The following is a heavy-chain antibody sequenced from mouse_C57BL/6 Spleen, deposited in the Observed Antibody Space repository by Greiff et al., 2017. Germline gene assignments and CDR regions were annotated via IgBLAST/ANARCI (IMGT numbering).Heavy chain of an antibody. Sequence: VQLKQSGAELVRPGASVKLSCTASGFNIKDDYMHWVKQRPEQGLEWIGWIDPENGDTEYASKFQGKATITADTSSNTAYLQLSSLTSEDTAVYYCTSYDGSAWFAYWGQGTLVTVSA. J-gene: IGHJ3*01. D-gene: IGHD2-3*01. CDR1: GFNIKDDY. CDR2: IDPENGDT. V-gene: IGHV14-4*01. CDR3: TSYDGSAWFAY.